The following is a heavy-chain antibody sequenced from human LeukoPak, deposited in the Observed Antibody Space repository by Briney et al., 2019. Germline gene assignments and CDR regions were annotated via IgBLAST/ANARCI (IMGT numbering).Heavy chain of an antibody. CDR2: IWYDGSNK. Sequence: GGSLRLSCAASGFTFSSCGMHWVRQAPGKGLEWVAVIWYDGSNKYYADSVRGRFTISRDNSKNTLYLQMNSLRAEDTAVYYCARDERYYDILTGYDYYGMDVWGKGTTVTVSS. V-gene: IGHV3-33*01. CDR1: GFTFSSCG. D-gene: IGHD3-9*01. CDR3: ARDERYYDILTGYDYYGMDV. J-gene: IGHJ6*04.